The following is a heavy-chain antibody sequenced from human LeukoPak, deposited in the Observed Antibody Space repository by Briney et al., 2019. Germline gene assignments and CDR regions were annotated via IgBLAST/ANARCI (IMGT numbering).Heavy chain of an antibody. CDR2: INPNSGGT. CDR1: GYTFTGYY. D-gene: IGHD1-26*01. Sequence: GASVKVSCKASGYTFTGYYMHWVRQAPGQGLEWMGWINPNSGGTNYAQKFQGRVTMTRDTSISTAYMELSRLRSEDTAAYYCARAMGPTNWFDPWGQGTLVTVSS. CDR3: ARAMGPTNWFDP. J-gene: IGHJ5*02. V-gene: IGHV1-2*02.